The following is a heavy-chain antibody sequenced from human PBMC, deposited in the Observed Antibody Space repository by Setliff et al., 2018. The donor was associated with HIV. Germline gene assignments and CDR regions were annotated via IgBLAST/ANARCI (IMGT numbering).Heavy chain of an antibody. CDR1: GFTVSSNY. V-gene: IGHV3-66*02. CDR2: IYSGGST. CDR3: ARVLERWYSSSPDAFDI. D-gene: IGHD6-6*01. J-gene: IGHJ3*02. Sequence: PGESLKISCAASGFTVSSNYMSWVRQAPGKGLEWVSVIYSGGSTYYADSVKGRFTISRDNSKNTLYLQMNSLRAEDTAVYYCARVLERWYSSSPDAFDIWGQGTMVTVSS.